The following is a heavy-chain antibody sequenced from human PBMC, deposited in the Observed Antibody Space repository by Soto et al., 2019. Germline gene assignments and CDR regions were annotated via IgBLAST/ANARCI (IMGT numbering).Heavy chain of an antibody. J-gene: IGHJ6*03. V-gene: IGHV3-23*01. Sequence: HPGGSLRLSCAASGFTFSSYGMSWVRQAPGKGLEWVSAISGSGGSTYYADSVKGRFTISRDNSKNTLYLQMNSLRAEDTAVYYCAKYRYCSSTSCYAVFNLGGYYYMDVWGKGTTVTVSS. D-gene: IGHD2-2*01. CDR1: GFTFSSYG. CDR2: ISGSGGST. CDR3: AKYRYCSSTSCYAVFNLGGYYYMDV.